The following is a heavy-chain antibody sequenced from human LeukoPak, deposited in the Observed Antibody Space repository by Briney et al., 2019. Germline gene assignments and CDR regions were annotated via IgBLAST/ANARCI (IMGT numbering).Heavy chain of an antibody. J-gene: IGHJ5*02. CDR3: ARAGLSGYGAPYNWFDP. CDR2: IYTSGST. D-gene: IGHD3-3*01. CDR1: GGSISSYY. V-gene: IGHV4-4*07. Sequence: NTSETLSLTCTVSGGSISSYYWSWIRQPAWKGLEWIGRIYTSGSTNYNPSLKSRVTMSVDTSKNQFSLKLSSVTAADTAVYYCARAGLSGYGAPYNWFDPWGQGTLVTVSS.